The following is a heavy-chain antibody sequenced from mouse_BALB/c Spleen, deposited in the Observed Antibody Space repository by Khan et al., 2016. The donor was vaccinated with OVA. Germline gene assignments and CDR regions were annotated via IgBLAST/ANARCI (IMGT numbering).Heavy chain of an antibody. D-gene: IGHD2-2*01. CDR1: GYTFTDYV. CDR3: ARGGYDAFAY. V-gene: IGHV1-77*01. Sequence: VQLQEPGPELVKPGASVKMSCKASGYTFTDYVINWVKQRTGQGLEWIGQIYPGSGSTYYNEKFKGKATLTADKSSNTAYMQLSSLTSEDSAVYFCARGGYDAFAYWGQGTLVTVSA. J-gene: IGHJ3*01. CDR2: IYPGSGST.